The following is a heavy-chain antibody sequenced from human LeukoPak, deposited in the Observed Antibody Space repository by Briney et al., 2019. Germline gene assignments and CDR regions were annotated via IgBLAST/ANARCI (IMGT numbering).Heavy chain of an antibody. CDR1: GFTFDDYA. Sequence: GGSLRLSCAASGFTFDDYAMPWVRQAPGKGLEWVSGISWNSGSIGYADSVKGRFTISRDNAKNSLYLQMNSLRAEDTALYYCAKATYSSGWIFDYWGQGTLVTVSS. CDR2: ISWNSGSI. V-gene: IGHV3-9*01. D-gene: IGHD6-19*01. CDR3: AKATYSSGWIFDY. J-gene: IGHJ4*02.